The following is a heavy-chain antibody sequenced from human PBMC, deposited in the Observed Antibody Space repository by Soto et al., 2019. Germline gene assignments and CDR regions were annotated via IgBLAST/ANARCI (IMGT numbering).Heavy chain of an antibody. D-gene: IGHD3-9*01. V-gene: IGHV4-34*01. CDR1: GDSLSGYA. CDR2: ITFRGVT. J-gene: IGHJ5*02. CDR3: ARKLVASVRHVEWFSYKWFDP. Sequence: LSLTCDVHGDSLSGYAWSWIRQPPGKGLEWIGEITFRGVTNYHPSLKSRVSMSVDTSKNRISLNVSSVTAADTALYFCARKLVASVRHVEWFSYKWFDPWGPGTLVTVSS.